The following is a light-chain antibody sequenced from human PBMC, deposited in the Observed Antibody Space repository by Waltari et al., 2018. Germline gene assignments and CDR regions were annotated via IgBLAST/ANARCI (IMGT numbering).Light chain of an antibody. Sequence: QSVLTQPPSASGTPGQRVTISCSGSNSNIGANFVYWYRQFPGTSPKLLIYGNDKRPAGVPDRFSGSKSGSAASLVISGLRSEDEADYYCAAWDDTLSGHSVFGTGTKVTVL. CDR2: GND. J-gene: IGLJ1*01. CDR3: AAWDDTLSGHSV. V-gene: IGLV1-47*01. CDR1: NSNIGANF.